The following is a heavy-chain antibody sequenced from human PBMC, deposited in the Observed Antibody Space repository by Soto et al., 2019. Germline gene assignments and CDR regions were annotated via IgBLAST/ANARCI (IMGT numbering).Heavy chain of an antibody. CDR3: AREGYSSSWSENNWFDP. D-gene: IGHD6-13*01. CDR2: IYYSGST. Sequence: SETLSLTCTVSGGSVSSGSYYWSWIRQSPGKGLEWIGYIYYSGSTNYNPSLKSRLTISVDTSKNQFSLKLSSVTAADTAVYYCAREGYSSSWSENNWFDPWGQGTLVTVSS. V-gene: IGHV4-61*01. CDR1: GGSVSSGSYY. J-gene: IGHJ5*02.